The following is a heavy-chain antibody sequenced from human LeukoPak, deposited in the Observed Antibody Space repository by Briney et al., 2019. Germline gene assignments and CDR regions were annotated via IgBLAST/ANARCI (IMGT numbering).Heavy chain of an antibody. V-gene: IGHV3-23*01. J-gene: IGHJ4*02. CDR2: SSDSGCYT. CDR3: AKDTSIGKYCTNGVCSPFDY. D-gene: IGHD2-8*01. Sequence: GGSLRLSCPGSGFTFSSYAMSWVRQAPGQGLEWVAVSSDSGCYTSYADSVRGRFTISRDNSRNTLYLQMISLRPEDTAVYYCAKDTSIGKYCTNGVCSPFDYWGQGTLVTVSS. CDR1: GFTFSSYA.